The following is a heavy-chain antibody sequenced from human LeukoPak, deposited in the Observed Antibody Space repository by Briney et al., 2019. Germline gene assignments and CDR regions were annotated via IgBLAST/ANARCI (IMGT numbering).Heavy chain of an antibody. D-gene: IGHD1-26*01. Sequence: GGSLRLSCAASGFTFNNYVMSWVRQAPGKGLEWVSATSVSGYSTYYADSVKGRFTISRDNSKNTLYLQVNSLRAEDTAIYYCARRVGTTTPFDYWGQGTLVTVSS. J-gene: IGHJ4*02. CDR1: GFTFNNYV. CDR3: ARRVGTTTPFDY. V-gene: IGHV3-23*01. CDR2: TSVSGYST.